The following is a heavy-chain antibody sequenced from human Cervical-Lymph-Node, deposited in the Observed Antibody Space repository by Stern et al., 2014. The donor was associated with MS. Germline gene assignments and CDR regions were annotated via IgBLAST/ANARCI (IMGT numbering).Heavy chain of an antibody. CDR2: ISNDGRNK. Sequence: VQLVESGGGVVQPGRSLRLSCAASGFTFSSYGMHWVRQAPGKGLEWVAVISNDGRNKNYGDSVKGRFTISRDNSKSTLFLQMNSLRVEDTAVYYCAKDHLVGATETFDCWGQGTLVTVSS. CDR1: GFTFSSYG. D-gene: IGHD1-26*01. J-gene: IGHJ4*02. CDR3: AKDHLVGATETFDC. V-gene: IGHV3-30*18.